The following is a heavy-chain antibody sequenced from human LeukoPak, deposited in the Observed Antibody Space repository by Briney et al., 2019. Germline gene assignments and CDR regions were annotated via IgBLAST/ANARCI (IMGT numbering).Heavy chain of an antibody. CDR2: ILPFFGTA. D-gene: IGHD4-11*01. J-gene: IGHJ5*02. CDR3: ARDQWGEYYSNYGQVNWFDP. Sequence: SVKVSFKSSGGTFSSYAIGGVRQAPGQGLEWMGEILPFFGTANYAQKFQGRLAITADESTSTAYMELSSLRSEDTAVYYCARDQWGEYYSNYGQVNWFDPWGQGTLVIVSS. V-gene: IGHV1-69*01. CDR1: GGTFSSYA.